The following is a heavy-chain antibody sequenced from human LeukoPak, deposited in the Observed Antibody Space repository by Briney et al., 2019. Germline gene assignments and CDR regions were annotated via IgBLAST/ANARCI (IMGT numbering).Heavy chain of an antibody. D-gene: IGHD5-18*01. J-gene: IGHJ4*02. V-gene: IGHV3-7*01. CDR3: ARDLAYSRLDY. CDR2: INPDGNKK. Sequence: SGGSLRLSCAVSGLTFSRSWMDWVRQAPGKGLEWVASINPDGNKKYSADSVKGRFTISRDNAENSLYLQMNSLRVEDTAFYYCARDLAYSRLDYWGQGMLVTVSS. CDR1: GLTFSRSW.